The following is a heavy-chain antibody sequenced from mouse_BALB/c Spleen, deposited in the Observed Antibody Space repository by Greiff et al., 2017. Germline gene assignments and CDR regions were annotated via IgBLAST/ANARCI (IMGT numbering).Heavy chain of an antibody. Sequence: EVQLVESGGGLVQPGGSLKLSCAASGFTFSSYTMSWVRQTPEKRLEWVAYTSNGGGSTYYPDTVKGRFTISRDNAKNTLYLQMSSLKSEDTAMYYCASYRDYAMDYWGQGTSVTVSS. CDR3: ASYRDYAMDY. J-gene: IGHJ4*01. CDR1: GFTFSSYT. CDR2: TSNGGGST. D-gene: IGHD2-14*01. V-gene: IGHV5-12-2*01.